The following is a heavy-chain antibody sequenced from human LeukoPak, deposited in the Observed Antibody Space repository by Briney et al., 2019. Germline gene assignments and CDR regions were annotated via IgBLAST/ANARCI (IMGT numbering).Heavy chain of an antibody. CDR1: GYTFTSYD. CDR2: MNPNSGNT. J-gene: IGHJ4*02. D-gene: IGHD2-2*01. Sequence: GASVKVSCKASGYTFTSYDINWVRQATGQGLEWMGWMNPNSGNTGYAQKFQGRVTITRNTSISTAYMELSSLRSEDTAVYYCARVKRCSSTSCYLSDWGQGTLVTVSS. CDR3: ARVKRCSSTSCYLSD. V-gene: IGHV1-8*03.